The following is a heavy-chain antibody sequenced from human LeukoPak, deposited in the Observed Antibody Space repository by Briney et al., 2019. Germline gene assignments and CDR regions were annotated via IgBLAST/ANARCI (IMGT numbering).Heavy chain of an antibody. CDR2: ISGSGGST. CDR1: GFTFSSYA. D-gene: IGHD5-18*01. V-gene: IGHV3-23*01. CDR3: AKDSRGYSYGPGDY. J-gene: IGHJ4*02. Sequence: GGSLRLSCAASGFTFSSYAMSWVRQAPGKGLEWVSAISGSGGSTYYADSVKGRFTISRDNSKNTLYLQMNSLRAEDTAAYYCAKDSRGYSYGPGDYWGQGTLVTVSS.